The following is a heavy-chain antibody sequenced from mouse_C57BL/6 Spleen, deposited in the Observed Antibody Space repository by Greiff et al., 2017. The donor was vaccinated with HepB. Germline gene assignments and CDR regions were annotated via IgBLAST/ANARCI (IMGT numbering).Heavy chain of an antibody. V-gene: IGHV1-82*01. CDR1: GYAFSSSW. CDR2: IYPGDGDT. Sequence: QVQLKESGPELVKPGASVKISCKASGYAFSSSWMNWVKQRPGKGLEWIGRIYPGDGDTNYNGKFKGKATLTADKSSSTAYMQLSSLTSEDSAVYFCATFDYDGYWGQGTTLTVSS. J-gene: IGHJ2*01. CDR3: ATFDYDGY. D-gene: IGHD2-4*01.